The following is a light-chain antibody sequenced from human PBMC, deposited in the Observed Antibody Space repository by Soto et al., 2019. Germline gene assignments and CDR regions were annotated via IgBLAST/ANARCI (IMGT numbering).Light chain of an antibody. CDR2: DAS. Sequence: EIVLTQSPATLSLSPGERVTLSCRASQNVSTYLAWYQQKPGQAPRLLIYDASDRATGIPARFSGSGSGTDVTLTISSPEPEDSAVYYCQQRTNWLTSGPGTKADIK. V-gene: IGKV3-11*01. CDR1: QNVSTY. J-gene: IGKJ3*01. CDR3: QQRTNWLT.